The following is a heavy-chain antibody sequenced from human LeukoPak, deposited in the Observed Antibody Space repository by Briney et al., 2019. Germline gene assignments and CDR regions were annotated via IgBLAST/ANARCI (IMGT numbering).Heavy chain of an antibody. D-gene: IGHD1-26*01. Sequence: GGSLRLSCAASGFTFSSYWMHWVRQAPGKGLVWVSRINTDGSSTSYADSVKGRFTISRDNAKNTLYLQMNSLRAEDTAVYYCASSAGRRGALDIWGQGTMVTVSS. V-gene: IGHV3-74*01. CDR2: INTDGSST. J-gene: IGHJ3*02. CDR3: ASSAGRRGALDI. CDR1: GFTFSSYW.